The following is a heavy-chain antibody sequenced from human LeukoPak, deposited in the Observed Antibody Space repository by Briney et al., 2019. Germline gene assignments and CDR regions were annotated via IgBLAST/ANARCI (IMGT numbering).Heavy chain of an antibody. V-gene: IGHV3-23*01. J-gene: IGHJ4*02. CDR2: ISDPHSGSQT. CDR3: TTRLQHHFDY. D-gene: IGHD2-15*01. CDR1: GFTFSSYT. Sequence: GGSLRLSCAASGFTFSSYTMNWVRQALGQGLEWVSPISDPHSGSQTHYAASVKGRFTISRDDSKNTVYLQMDSLRAEDTAVYYCTTRLQHHFDYWGQGTQVTVSS.